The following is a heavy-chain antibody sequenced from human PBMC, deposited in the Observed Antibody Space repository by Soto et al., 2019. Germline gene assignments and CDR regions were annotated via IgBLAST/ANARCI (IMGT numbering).Heavy chain of an antibody. CDR2: INPNGGST. V-gene: IGHV1-46*03. D-gene: IGHD2-21*01. CDR1: GYIFLHYY. Sequence: QVQLVQSGAEVKKPGASVKVSCKASGYIFLHYYIHWVRQAPGQGLEWMAIINPNGGSTNYAPKFQGSGTVTRDTSTMTVSMELNSLGSDDTAVYFCARSLMQGDFWGQGTLVTVSS. J-gene: IGHJ4*02. CDR3: ARSLMQGDF.